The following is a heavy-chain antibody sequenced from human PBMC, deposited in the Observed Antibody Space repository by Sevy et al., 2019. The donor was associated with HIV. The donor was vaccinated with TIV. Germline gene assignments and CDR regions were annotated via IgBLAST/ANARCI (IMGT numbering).Heavy chain of an antibody. J-gene: IGHJ4*02. CDR3: AVTKDYYDSSGYPFDY. D-gene: IGHD3-22*01. V-gene: IGHV1-24*01. CDR1: GYTLTQFS. CDR2: FDPEDDET. Sequence: ASVKVSCKVSGYTLTQFSMHWVRQTPGKGLEWMATFDPEDDETIYAQRLQGRVTMTEDTSTDTAYMELSSLRSDDTAVYYCAVTKDYYDSSGYPFDYWGQGSLVTVSS.